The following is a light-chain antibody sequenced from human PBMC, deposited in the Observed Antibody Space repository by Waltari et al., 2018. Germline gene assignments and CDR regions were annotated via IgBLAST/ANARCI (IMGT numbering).Light chain of an antibody. J-gene: IGLJ2*01. V-gene: IGLV2-14*03. CDR1: SSDVGGYNF. CDR3: SSYSSTITHVI. CDR2: DVT. Sequence: QSALTQPASVSGSPGQSITISCTGTSSDVGGYNFVSWYQQHPGKAPKLMIYDVTNRPSGVSRRFSGSKSGNTASLTISGLRAEDEADYYCSSYSSTITHVIFGGGTRLTVL.